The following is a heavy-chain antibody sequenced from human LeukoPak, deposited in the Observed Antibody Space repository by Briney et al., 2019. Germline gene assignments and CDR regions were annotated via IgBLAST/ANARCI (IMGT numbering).Heavy chain of an antibody. D-gene: IGHD4-17*01. CDR1: GYTFTGYY. J-gene: IGHJ3*02. CDR2: INPNSGGT. Sequence: ASVKVSCKASGYTFTGYYMHWVRQAPGQGLEWMGWINPNSGGTNYAQKFQGWVTMTRDTSISTAYMELSRLRSDDTAVYYCARDRYGDYEGAFDIWGQGTMVTVSS. CDR3: ARDRYGDYEGAFDI. V-gene: IGHV1-2*04.